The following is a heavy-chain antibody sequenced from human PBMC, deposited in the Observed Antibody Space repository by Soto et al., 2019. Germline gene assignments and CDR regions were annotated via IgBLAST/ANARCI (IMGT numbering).Heavy chain of an antibody. CDR1: GFTFSSYA. J-gene: IGHJ4*02. V-gene: IGHV3-23*01. Sequence: PGGSLRLSCAASGFTFSSYAMSWVRQAPGEGLEWVSAISGSGGSTYYADSVKGRFTISRDNSKNTLYLQMNSLRAEDTAVYYCAKKMWGAYYDFWSGYYPFDYWGQGTLVTVSS. D-gene: IGHD3-3*01. CDR2: ISGSGGST. CDR3: AKKMWGAYYDFWSGYYPFDY.